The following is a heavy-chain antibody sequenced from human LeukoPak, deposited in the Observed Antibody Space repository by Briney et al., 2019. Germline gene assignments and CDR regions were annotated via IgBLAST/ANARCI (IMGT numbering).Heavy chain of an antibody. J-gene: IGHJ4*02. CDR2: INAGNGNT. V-gene: IGHV1-3*01. CDR3: AGDSSGYHPFDY. Sequence: ASVKVSCKASGYTLTSYAMHWVRQAPGQRLEWMGWINAGNGNTKYSQKFQGRVTITRDTSASTAYMELSSLRSEDTAVYYCAGDSSGYHPFDYWGQGTLVTVSS. D-gene: IGHD3-22*01. CDR1: GYTLTSYA.